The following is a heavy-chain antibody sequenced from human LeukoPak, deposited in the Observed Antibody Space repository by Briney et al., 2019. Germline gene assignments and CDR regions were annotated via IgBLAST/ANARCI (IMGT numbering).Heavy chain of an antibody. Sequence: SVKVSCKASGGTFSSYAISWVRPAPGQGLEGVGGIIPIFGTANYAQKFQGRVTITADESTSTAYMELSSLRSEDTAVYYCARDRRRYDYYYYYMDVWGKGNTVTVSS. CDR1: GGTFSSYA. CDR2: IIPIFGTA. D-gene: IGHD1-14*01. V-gene: IGHV1-69*13. CDR3: ARDRRRYDYYYYYMDV. J-gene: IGHJ6*03.